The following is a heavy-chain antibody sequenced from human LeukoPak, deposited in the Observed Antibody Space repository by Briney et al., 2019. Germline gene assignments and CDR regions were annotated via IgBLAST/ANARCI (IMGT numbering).Heavy chain of an antibody. CDR1: RDTFTRCA. D-gene: IGHD3-10*01. CDR3: ARDPGAPVRAFDI. Sequence: SVKVSCKASRDTFTRCAFSWVRQAPGQGLEWMGGIIPIDGTANFAQKFQGRVTITGDQSTSTAYMELSSLRSEDTAIYYCARDPGAPVRAFDIWGQGTLVTVSS. V-gene: IGHV1-69*13. CDR2: IIPIDGTA. J-gene: IGHJ3*02.